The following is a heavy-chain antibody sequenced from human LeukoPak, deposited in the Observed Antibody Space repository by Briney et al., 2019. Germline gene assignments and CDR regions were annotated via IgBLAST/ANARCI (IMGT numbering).Heavy chain of an antibody. CDR3: AKDYSDSRVGDVFLEY. CDR2: ITSGFTP. CDR1: GRTFSNYA. J-gene: IGHJ4*02. D-gene: IGHD1-26*01. V-gene: IGHV3-23*01. Sequence: GGSLSLSCAASGRTFSNYAMSWFRQAPGEGLEWVSGITSGFTPLYADSVKGRFTISRDNSKSTFHLQMNSLRAEDTAVYYCAKDYSDSRVGDVFLEYWGQGTLVTVSS.